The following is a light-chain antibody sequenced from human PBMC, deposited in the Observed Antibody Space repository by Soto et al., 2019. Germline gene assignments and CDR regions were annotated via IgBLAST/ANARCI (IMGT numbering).Light chain of an antibody. V-gene: IGKV3-15*01. J-gene: IGKJ1*01. CDR3: QHYYNWPRT. CDR2: GAS. Sequence: EIVMTQSPATLSVSPGERATLSCRASQSVSSNLAWYQQKPGQAPRLLIYGASTRATGVPARFSGSGSWTDFTLTISSLQSEDFAVYYCQHYYNWPRTFGQGTKVEIK. CDR1: QSVSSN.